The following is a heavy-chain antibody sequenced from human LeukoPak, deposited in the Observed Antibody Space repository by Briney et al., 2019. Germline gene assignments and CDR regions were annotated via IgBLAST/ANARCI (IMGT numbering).Heavy chain of an antibody. CDR1: GFTFSSYW. Sequence: HPGGSLRLSCAASGFTFSSYWMSWVRQAPGKGLEWVANIKQDGSEKYYVDSVKGRFTISRDNAKNSLYLQMNSRRAEDTAVYYCARDLLYCSSTSCYYEEGTGVDYWGQGTLVTVSS. V-gene: IGHV3-7*01. CDR3: ARDLLYCSSTSCYYEEGTGVDY. J-gene: IGHJ4*02. D-gene: IGHD2-2*01. CDR2: IKQDGSEK.